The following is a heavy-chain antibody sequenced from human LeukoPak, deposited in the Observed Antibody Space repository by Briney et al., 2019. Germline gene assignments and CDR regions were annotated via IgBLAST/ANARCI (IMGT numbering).Heavy chain of an antibody. D-gene: IGHD3-3*01. Sequence: SETLSLTCTVSGGSISSYYWSWIRQPPGEGLEWIGYIYYSGSTNYNPSLKSRVTISVDTSKNQFSPKLSSVTAADTAVYYCARGPYDFWSGYRFDYWGQGTLVTVSS. CDR3: ARGPYDFWSGYRFDY. CDR1: GGSISSYY. CDR2: IYYSGST. V-gene: IGHV4-59*01. J-gene: IGHJ4*02.